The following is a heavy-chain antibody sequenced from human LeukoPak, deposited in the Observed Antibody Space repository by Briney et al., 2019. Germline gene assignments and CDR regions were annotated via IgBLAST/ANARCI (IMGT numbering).Heavy chain of an antibody. J-gene: IGHJ4*02. Sequence: PGGSLRLSCEVSGCSVSTSRMSWARQAPGKGLEWVSVIYDGGTTQYADSVKGRFTISRDNSKNTLYFQMNSLRAEDTAVYYCARGGAVSKSASAPDYWGQGTLVTVSS. CDR3: ARGGAVSKSASAPDY. CDR2: IYDGGTT. CDR1: GCSVSTSR. V-gene: IGHV3-53*01. D-gene: IGHD4-11*01.